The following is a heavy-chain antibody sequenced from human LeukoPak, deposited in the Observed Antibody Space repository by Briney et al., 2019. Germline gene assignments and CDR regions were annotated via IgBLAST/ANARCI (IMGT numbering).Heavy chain of an antibody. D-gene: IGHD3-22*01. CDR2: ISWNSGSI. J-gene: IGHJ4*02. CDR1: GFTFDDYA. Sequence: QTGGSLRLSCAASGFTFDDYAMHWVRQAPGKGLEWVSGISWNSGSIGYADSVKGRFTISRDNAKNSLHLQMNSLRAEDTALYYCAKDAIFPRYSSGYYHYFDYWGQGTLVTVSS. V-gene: IGHV3-9*01. CDR3: AKDAIFPRYSSGYYHYFDY.